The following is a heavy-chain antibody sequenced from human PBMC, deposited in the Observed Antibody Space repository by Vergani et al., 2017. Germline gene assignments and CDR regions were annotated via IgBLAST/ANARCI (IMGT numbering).Heavy chain of an antibody. J-gene: IGHJ6*03. Sequence: QVQLQQWGGGLLKPSETLSLTCVVNGGSFTSYHWTWIRQSPGEGLEWVGDIDHTGRPDYNPSLKSRLTSSVYKSRNQFSLTLNSVTATDTAIYFCARVNTETNGHLYYYYYMDVWGQGTAVTVS. CDR1: GGSFTSYH. CDR2: IDHTGRP. D-gene: IGHD4-11*01. V-gene: IGHV4-34*01. CDR3: ARVNTETNGHLYYYYYMDV.